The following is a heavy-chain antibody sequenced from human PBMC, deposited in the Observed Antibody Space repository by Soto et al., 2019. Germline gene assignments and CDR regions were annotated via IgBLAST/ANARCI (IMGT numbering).Heavy chain of an antibody. V-gene: IGHV1-24*01. CDR2: FDPEEGET. Sequence: QVQLVQSGAEVKKPGASVKVSCKVSGYTLTELSMQWVRQAPGKGLEWMGGFDPEEGETIYAQKFQGRVTMTEDTSTHTAYMELTSLISEDTAVYYCATVVYKGGEETGTTYPWGQGTLVTVSS. CDR3: ATVVYKGGEETGTTYP. CDR1: GYTLTELS. J-gene: IGHJ5*02. D-gene: IGHD4-17*01.